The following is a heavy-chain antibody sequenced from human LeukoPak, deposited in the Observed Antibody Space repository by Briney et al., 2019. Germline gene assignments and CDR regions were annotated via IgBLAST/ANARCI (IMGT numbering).Heavy chain of an antibody. Sequence: GASVKVSCKASGYTFTSYAMNWVRQAPGQGLEWMGWINTNTGNPTYAQGFTGRFVFSLDTSVSTAYLHISSLKAEDTAVYYCARDRVTMVRAVARWFDPWGQGTLVTVSS. CDR2: INTNTGNP. J-gene: IGHJ5*02. D-gene: IGHD3-10*01. CDR3: ARDRVTMVRAVARWFDP. V-gene: IGHV7-4-1*02. CDR1: GYTFTSYA.